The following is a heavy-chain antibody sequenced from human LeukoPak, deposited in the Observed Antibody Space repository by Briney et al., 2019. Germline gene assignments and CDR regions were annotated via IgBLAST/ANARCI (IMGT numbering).Heavy chain of an antibody. V-gene: IGHV4-4*02. D-gene: IGHD7-27*01. CDR2: IYHTGST. CDR3: ARDGENYFDY. J-gene: IGHJ4*02. CDR1: GGSISTSNW. Sequence: SETLSLTCAVSGGSISTSNWWTWVRQPPGKGLEWIGEIYHTGSTNYNPSLKSRVTMSVDKSKRQFSLKLSSVDAADTAVYYCARDGENYFDYWGQGILVTVSS.